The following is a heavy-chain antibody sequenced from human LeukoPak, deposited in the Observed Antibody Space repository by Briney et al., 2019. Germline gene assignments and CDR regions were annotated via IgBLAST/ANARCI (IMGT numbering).Heavy chain of an antibody. CDR2: IYYSGST. CDR1: GGSISSGGYY. Sequence: SETLPLTCTVSGGSISSGGYYWSWIRQHPGKGLEWIGYIYYSGSTYYNPSLKSRVTISVDTSKNQFSLKLSSVTAADTAVYYCAREDIVATTFDYWGQGTLVTVSS. CDR3: AREDIVATTFDY. D-gene: IGHD5-12*01. J-gene: IGHJ4*02. V-gene: IGHV4-31*03.